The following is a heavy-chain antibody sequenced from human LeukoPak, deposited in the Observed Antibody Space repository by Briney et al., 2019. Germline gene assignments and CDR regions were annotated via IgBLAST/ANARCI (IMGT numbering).Heavy chain of an antibody. D-gene: IGHD5-12*01. CDR3: AKRLANYYYGMDV. Sequence: PGGSLRLSCAASGFTFSRYTLHWVRQAPGKGLEWVAVISYDGSNKYYADSVKGRFTISRDNSKNTLYLQMNSLRAEDTAVYYCAKRLANYYYGMDVWGQGTTVTVSS. CDR1: GFTFSRYT. V-gene: IGHV3-30*18. CDR2: ISYDGSNK. J-gene: IGHJ6*02.